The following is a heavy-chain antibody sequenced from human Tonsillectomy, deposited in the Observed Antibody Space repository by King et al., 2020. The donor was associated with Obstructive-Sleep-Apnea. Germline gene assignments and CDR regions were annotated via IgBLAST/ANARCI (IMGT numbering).Heavy chain of an antibody. CDR3: ARDSGYCSTSTCSDFLDY. J-gene: IGHJ4*01. CDR2: IYYSGST. Sequence: VQLQESGPRLVKPSETLSLTCTVSGGSISNYYWTWIRQPPGKGLEWIGYIYYSGSTEYNPSLKSRVAISLDTSKNQFSLKLTSVTAADTAVYYCARDSGYCSTSTCSDFLDYWGHGTLVTVSS. V-gene: IGHV4-59*01. CDR1: GGSISNYY. D-gene: IGHD2-2*01.